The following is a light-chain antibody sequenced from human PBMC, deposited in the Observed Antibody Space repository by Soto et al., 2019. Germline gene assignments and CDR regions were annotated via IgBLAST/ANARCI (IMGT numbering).Light chain of an antibody. V-gene: IGLV2-23*01. CDR1: SSEVGNYNL. CDR3: WPYAGGRTDA. J-gene: IGLJ1*01. CDR2: EDT. Sequence: QSALTQPASVSGSPGQWITISCTGSSSEVGNYNLVSRYQQHPGKDHKLMIYEDTKWPSWVSNRFSGAKSGNTAYLTISGLHADDEAEYYCWPYAGGRTDAFGTGTKVTVL.